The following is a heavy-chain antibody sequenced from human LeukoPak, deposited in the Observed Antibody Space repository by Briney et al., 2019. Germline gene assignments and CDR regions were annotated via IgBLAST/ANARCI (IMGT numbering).Heavy chain of an antibody. CDR2: IYYSGNT. Sequence: SETLFLTCTVSGGSVSSGSYYWSWIRQPPGKGLEWIGYIYYSGNTNYNPSLKSRVTISVDTPKNQFSLKLSSVTAADTAVYYCARGEGQSDYWGQGTLVIVSS. CDR1: GGSVSSGSYY. CDR3: ARGEGQSDY. J-gene: IGHJ4*02. V-gene: IGHV4-61*01.